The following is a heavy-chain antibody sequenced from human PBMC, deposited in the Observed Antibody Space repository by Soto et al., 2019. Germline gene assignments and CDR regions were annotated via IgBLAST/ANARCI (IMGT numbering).Heavy chain of an antibody. J-gene: IGHJ4*02. D-gene: IGHD4-17*01. V-gene: IGHV4-39*01. Sequence: QLQLQESGPGLVKPSETLSLTCTVSGGSISSSSYYWGWIRQPPGKGLEWIGSIYYSGSTYYNPSPKSRVTISVDTSKNQFSLKLSSVTAADTAVYYCARHPTLSDYGDYFTVRSKALSYFDYWGQGTLVTVSS. CDR1: GGSISSSSYY. CDR3: ARHPTLSDYGDYFTVRSKALSYFDY. CDR2: IYYSGST.